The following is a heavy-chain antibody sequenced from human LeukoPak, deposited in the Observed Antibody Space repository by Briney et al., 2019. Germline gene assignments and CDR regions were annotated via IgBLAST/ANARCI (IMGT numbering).Heavy chain of an antibody. J-gene: IGHJ4*02. Sequence: ASVKVSCKASGYTFTDYYMHWVRQPPGQGLEWMGWINPNSGGTNYAQKFQGRVTMTRDKSISTAYMELYSLRSDDTAVYYCARDPPGVRYGRPIFDFWGQGTLVTVSS. CDR3: ARDPPGVRYGRPIFDF. CDR1: GYTFTDYY. CDR2: INPNSGGT. D-gene: IGHD2-8*01. V-gene: IGHV1-2*02.